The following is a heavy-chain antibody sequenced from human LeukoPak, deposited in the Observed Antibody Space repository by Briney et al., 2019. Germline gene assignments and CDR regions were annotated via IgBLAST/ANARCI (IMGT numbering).Heavy chain of an antibody. D-gene: IGHD6-19*01. J-gene: IGHJ4*02. CDR2: ISGSGGST. Sequence: GGSLRLSCAASGFTVSSNYMSWVRQAPGKGLEWVSAISGSGGSTYYADSVKGRFTISRDNSKNTLYLQMNSLRAEDTAVYYCARDPMYSSYWHDYWGQGTLVTVSS. V-gene: IGHV3-23*01. CDR3: ARDPMYSSYWHDY. CDR1: GFTVSSNY.